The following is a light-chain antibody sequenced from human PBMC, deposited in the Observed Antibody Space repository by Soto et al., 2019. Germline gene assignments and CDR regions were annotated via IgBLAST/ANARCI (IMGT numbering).Light chain of an antibody. J-gene: IGLJ2*01. CDR1: VLPKQF. CDR2: KDS. Sequence: SYELTLPPSVSVSPGQTARIACSGDVLPKQFVYWYQQKSGQAPVLVIYKDSDRPSGIPERFSGSTSGTTVTLTISAVQAEDEADYYCQSADSSDSFRVVFGGGTKLTVL. V-gene: IGLV3-25*03. CDR3: QSADSSDSFRVV.